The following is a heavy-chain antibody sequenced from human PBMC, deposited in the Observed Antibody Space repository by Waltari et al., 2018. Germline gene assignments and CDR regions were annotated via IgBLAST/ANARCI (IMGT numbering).Heavy chain of an antibody. CDR2: IYHSGST. J-gene: IGHJ5*02. CDR1: GYSLSSGYY. CDR3: ARDPRRAWFDP. V-gene: IGHV4-38-2*02. Sequence: QVQLQESGPGLVKPSETLSLTCPVPGYSLSSGYYWGWIRQPPGKGLEWIGSIYHSGSTYYNPSLKSRVTISVDTSKNQFSLKLSSVTAADTAVYYCARDPRRAWFDPWGQGTLVTVSS.